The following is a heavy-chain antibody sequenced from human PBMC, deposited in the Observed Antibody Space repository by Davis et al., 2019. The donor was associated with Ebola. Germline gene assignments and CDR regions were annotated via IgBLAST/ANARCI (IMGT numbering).Heavy chain of an antibody. Sequence: GESLKISCAASGFTVGDHYMSWVRQSPGKGLEWVSSMFSGGRTFYADSVKGRFTISRDTSENTLHLQMNSLRGEDTAVYYCAKEEYYYGSGSYQYYFDYWGQGTLVTVSS. CDR1: GFTVGDHY. V-gene: IGHV3-66*01. J-gene: IGHJ4*02. CDR2: MFSGGRT. CDR3: AKEEYYYGSGSYQYYFDY. D-gene: IGHD3-10*01.